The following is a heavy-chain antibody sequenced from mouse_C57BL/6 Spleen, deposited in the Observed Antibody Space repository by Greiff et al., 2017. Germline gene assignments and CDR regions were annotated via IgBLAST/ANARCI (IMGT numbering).Heavy chain of an antibody. CDR2: IYPRDGST. J-gene: IGHJ3*01. Sequence: VKLQQSGPELVKPGASVKLSCKASGYTFTSYDINWVKQRPGQGLEWIGWIYPRDGSTKYNEKFKGKATLTVDTSSSTAYMELHSLTSEDSAVYFCARSNYGNDAWFAYWGQGTLVTVSA. CDR1: GYTFTSYD. D-gene: IGHD2-2*01. CDR3: ARSNYGNDAWFAY. V-gene: IGHV1-85*01.